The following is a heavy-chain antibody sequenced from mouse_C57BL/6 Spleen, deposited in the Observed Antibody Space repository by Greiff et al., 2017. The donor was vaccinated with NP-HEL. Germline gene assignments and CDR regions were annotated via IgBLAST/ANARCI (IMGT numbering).Heavy chain of an antibody. V-gene: IGHV1-80*01. CDR1: GYAFSSYW. CDR3: ERSNLGYGNYHYAMDY. J-gene: IGHJ4*01. D-gene: IGHD2-1*01. CDR2: IYPGDGDT. Sequence: VQLQQSGAELVKPGASVKISCKASGYAFSSYWMNWVKQRPGKGLEWIGQIYPGDGDTNYNGKFKGKATLTADKSSSTAYMQLSSLTSEDSAVYFCERSNLGYGNYHYAMDYWGQGTSVTVSS.